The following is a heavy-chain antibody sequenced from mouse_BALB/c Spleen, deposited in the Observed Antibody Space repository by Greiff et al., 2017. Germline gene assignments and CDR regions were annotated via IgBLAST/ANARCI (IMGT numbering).Heavy chain of an antibody. D-gene: IGHD2-4*01. CDR3: ARALYDYDWFAY. Sequence: VMLVESGPGLVAPSQSLSITCTVSGFSLTSYGVHWVRQPPGKGLAWLGVIWAGGSTNYNSALMSRLSISKDNSKSQVFLKMNSLQTDDTAMYYCARALYDYDWFAYWGQGTLVTVSA. CDR2: IWAGGST. CDR1: GFSLTSYG. V-gene: IGHV2-9*02. J-gene: IGHJ3*01.